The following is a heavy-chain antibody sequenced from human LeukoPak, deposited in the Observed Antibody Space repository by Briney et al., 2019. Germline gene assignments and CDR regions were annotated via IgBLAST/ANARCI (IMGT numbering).Heavy chain of an antibody. CDR1: GDSVSSKNGA. Sequence: SQTLSLTCVVSGDSVSSKNGAWNWIRQSPSRGLEWLGRTYYRSKWYNDYAESMEGRVTISQDTSKNQYSLHLNSVTPDDTAVYYCARDFGTTGWHTFDYWGQGTLVTVSP. D-gene: IGHD6-19*01. CDR3: ARDFGTTGWHTFDY. CDR2: TYYRSKWYN. V-gene: IGHV6-1*01. J-gene: IGHJ4*02.